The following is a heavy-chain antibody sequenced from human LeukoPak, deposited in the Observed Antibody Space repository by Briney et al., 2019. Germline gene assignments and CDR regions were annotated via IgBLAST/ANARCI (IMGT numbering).Heavy chain of an antibody. CDR3: AKVAAAVTWYFDY. J-gene: IGHJ4*02. CDR2: ISNSGGST. V-gene: IGHV3-23*01. Sequence: GGSLRLSCAASGFTFSSCGMSWVRQAPGKGLEWVSGISNSGGSTYYADSVKGRFTISRDNSKNTLYLQMNSLRAEDTAVYYCAKVAAAVTWYFDYWGQGTLVTVSS. CDR1: GFTFSSCG. D-gene: IGHD6-25*01.